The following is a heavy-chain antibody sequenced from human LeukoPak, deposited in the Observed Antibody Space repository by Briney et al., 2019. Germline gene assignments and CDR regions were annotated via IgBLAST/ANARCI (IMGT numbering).Heavy chain of an antibody. CDR3: ARGRVVFSSSFYLDY. Sequence: GGSLRLACSASGFTFTSHDMHWVRQAPGKGLEWVTLIRYDGSNQYYVDSVKGRFTISRDNSKNTLYLQMNNVRGEDTAVYYCARGRVVFSSSFYLDYWGQGALVTVSS. V-gene: IGHV3-30*02. CDR2: IRYDGSNQ. J-gene: IGHJ4*02. D-gene: IGHD2-15*01. CDR1: GFTFTSHD.